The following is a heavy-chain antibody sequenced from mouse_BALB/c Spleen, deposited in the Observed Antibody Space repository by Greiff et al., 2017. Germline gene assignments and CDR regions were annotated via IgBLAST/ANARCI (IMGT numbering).Heavy chain of an antibody. CDR1: GYAFSSYW. CDR3: ARLKGDYYFDY. V-gene: IGHV1-80*01. CDR2: IYPGDGDT. J-gene: IGHJ2*01. Sequence: VQLQQSGAELVRPGSSVKISCKASGYAFSSYWMNWVKQRPGQGLEWIGQIYPGDGDTNYNGKFKGKATLTADKSSSTAYMQLSSLTSEDSAVYFCARLKGDYYFDYWGQGTTLTVSS.